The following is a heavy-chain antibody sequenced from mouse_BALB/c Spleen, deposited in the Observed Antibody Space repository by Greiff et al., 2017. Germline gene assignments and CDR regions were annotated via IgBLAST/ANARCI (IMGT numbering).Heavy chain of an antibody. Sequence: VLLVESGPGLVAPSQSLSITCTVSGFSLTSYGVHWVRQPPGKGLEWLGVIWAGGSTNYNSALMSRLSISKDNSKSQVFLEMNSLQPDDTAMYYCARARVRRGAYWGQGTSVTVSS. CDR1: GFSLTSYG. CDR2: IWAGGST. J-gene: IGHJ4*01. CDR3: ARARVRRGAY. V-gene: IGHV2-9*02.